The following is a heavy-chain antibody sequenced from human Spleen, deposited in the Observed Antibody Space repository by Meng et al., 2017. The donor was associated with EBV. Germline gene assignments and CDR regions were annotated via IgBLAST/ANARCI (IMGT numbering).Heavy chain of an antibody. Sequence: QEQHPRWGLGLWKPSEPLFLLCTVLAGSISRGSYYWGWIRQPPGKGLEWIGNIYYTGSTFYNPSLKSRVTISVDTSKNHFSLKLSSVTAADTAVYYCARTPLYNWGAWGQGTLVTVSS. CDR2: IYYTGST. CDR3: ARTPLYNWGA. V-gene: IGHV4-39*02. D-gene: IGHD7-27*01. J-gene: IGHJ1*01. CDR1: AGSISRGSYY.